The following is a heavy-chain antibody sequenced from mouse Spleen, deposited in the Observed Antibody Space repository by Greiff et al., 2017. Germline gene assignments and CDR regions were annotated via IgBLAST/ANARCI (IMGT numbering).Heavy chain of an antibody. V-gene: IGHV1-42*01. CDR1: GYSFTGYY. CDR3: ARGITTVVADYFDY. J-gene: IGHJ2*01. CDR2: INPSTGGT. D-gene: IGHD1-1*01. Sequence: VQLQQSGPELVKPGASVKISCKASGYSFTGYYMNWVKQSPEKSLEWIGEINPSTGGTTYNQKFKAKATLTVDKSSSTAYMQLKSLTSEDSAVYYCARGITTVVADYFDYWGQGTTLTVSS.